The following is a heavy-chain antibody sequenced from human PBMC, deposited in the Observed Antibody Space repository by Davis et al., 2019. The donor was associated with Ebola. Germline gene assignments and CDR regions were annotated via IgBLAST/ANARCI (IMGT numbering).Heavy chain of an antibody. CDR1: GYTFTSYG. CDR2: IIPIFGTA. CDR3: ARGGPFRVGYWNWDY. Sequence: SVKVSCKASGYTFTSYGISWVRQAPGQGLEWMGGIIPIFGTANYAQKFQGRVTITADESTSTAYMELSSLRSEDTAVYYCARGGPFRVGYWNWDYWGQGTLVTVSS. J-gene: IGHJ4*02. D-gene: IGHD1-7*01. V-gene: IGHV1-69*13.